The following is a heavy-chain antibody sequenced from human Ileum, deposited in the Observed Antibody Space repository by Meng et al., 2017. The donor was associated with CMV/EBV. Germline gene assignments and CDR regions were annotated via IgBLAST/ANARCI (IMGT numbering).Heavy chain of an antibody. Sequence: VPLQQWGAGLLKPSETLSLTCAVYGGSFSVYRWSWIRQPPGKGLQWIGEINDNGDTNYDPSLNSRVTISVDTSKKQFSLRLTSVTAADTAMYYCARGDIAASLEFWDQGTLVTAPQ. CDR2: INDNGDT. J-gene: IGHJ4*02. CDR3: ARGDIAASLEF. D-gene: IGHD6-13*01. CDR1: GGSFSVYR. V-gene: IGHV4-34*01.